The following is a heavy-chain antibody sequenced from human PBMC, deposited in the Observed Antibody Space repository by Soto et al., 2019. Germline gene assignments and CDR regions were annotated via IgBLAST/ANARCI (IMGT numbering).Heavy chain of an antibody. D-gene: IGHD6-19*01. CDR1: GGSISSYY. Sequence: SETLSLTCTVSGGSISSYYWSWIRQPPGKGLEWIGYIYYSGSTNYNPSLKSRVTISVDTSKNQFSLKLSSVTAADTAVYYCARQAGPYFDYWGQGTLVTVSS. CDR2: IYYSGST. V-gene: IGHV4-59*08. CDR3: ARQAGPYFDY. J-gene: IGHJ4*02.